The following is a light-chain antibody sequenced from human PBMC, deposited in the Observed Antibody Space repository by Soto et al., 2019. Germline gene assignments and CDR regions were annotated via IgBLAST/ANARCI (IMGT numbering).Light chain of an antibody. CDR3: QQYESTPPT. V-gene: IGKV4-1*01. CDR1: QSVLYSSNNKNY. CDR2: WAS. Sequence: DIVMTQSRDSLAVSLGARATINCKSSQSVLYSSNNKNYLAWYQQRPGQPPKLLIYWASTRESGVPDRFSGSGSGTDFTLTITSLQAEDVAVYYCQQYESTPPTFGQGTKLEIK. J-gene: IGKJ2*01.